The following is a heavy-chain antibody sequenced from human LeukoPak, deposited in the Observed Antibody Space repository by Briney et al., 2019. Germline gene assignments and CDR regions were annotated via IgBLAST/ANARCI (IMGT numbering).Heavy chain of an antibody. CDR1: GFTFSSSW. CDR2: IWYDGSNK. J-gene: IGHJ4*02. D-gene: IGHD6-19*01. CDR3: AREGIAVAVDY. Sequence: GGSLRLSCAASGFTFSSSWMSWVRQAPGKGLEWVAVIWYDGSNKYYADSVKGRFTISRDNSKNTLYLQMNSLRAEDTAVYYCAREGIAVAVDYWGQGTLVTVSS. V-gene: IGHV3-33*08.